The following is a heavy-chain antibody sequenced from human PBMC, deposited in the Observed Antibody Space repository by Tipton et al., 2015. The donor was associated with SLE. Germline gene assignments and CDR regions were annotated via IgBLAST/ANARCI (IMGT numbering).Heavy chain of an antibody. CDR2: MYYTGSA. J-gene: IGHJ6*02. CDR3: ARDATHYYNGVDV. CDR1: GASISSHY. Sequence: TLSLTCTVSGASISSHYWSWIRQPPGKGLEWIGYMYYTGSAHYNPPLRNRVTMSLDTSKNQFSLKLSSVTAADTAVYYCARDATHYYNGVDVWGQGTMVTVSS. V-gene: IGHV4-59*11.